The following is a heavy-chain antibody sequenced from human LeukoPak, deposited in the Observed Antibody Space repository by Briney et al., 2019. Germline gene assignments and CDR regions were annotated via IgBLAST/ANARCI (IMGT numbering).Heavy chain of an antibody. CDR2: IIPILGIA. D-gene: IGHD3-22*01. CDR1: GGTFSGYA. J-gene: IGHJ4*02. Sequence: SVKVSCKASGGTFSGYAISWVRQAPGQGLEWMGRIIPILGIANYAQKFQGRVTITADKSTSTAYMELNSLRSEDTAVYYCASRAGYYDSSGYYYDGIDYWGQGTLVTVSS. V-gene: IGHV1-69*04. CDR3: ASRAGYYDSSGYYYDGIDY.